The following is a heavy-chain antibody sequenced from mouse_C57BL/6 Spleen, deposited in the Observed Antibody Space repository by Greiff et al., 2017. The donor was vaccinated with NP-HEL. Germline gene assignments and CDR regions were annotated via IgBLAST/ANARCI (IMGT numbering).Heavy chain of an antibody. CDR2: IHPNSGST. CDR1: GYTFTSYW. Sequence: QVQLQQPGAELVKPGASVKLSCKASGYTFTSYWMHWVKQRPGQGLEWIGMIHPNSGSTNYNEKFKSKATLTVDKSSSTAYMQLSGLTSEDSAVYYCARSEYYGSSYAMDYWGQGTSDTVSS. J-gene: IGHJ4*01. CDR3: ARSEYYGSSYAMDY. D-gene: IGHD1-1*01. V-gene: IGHV1-64*01.